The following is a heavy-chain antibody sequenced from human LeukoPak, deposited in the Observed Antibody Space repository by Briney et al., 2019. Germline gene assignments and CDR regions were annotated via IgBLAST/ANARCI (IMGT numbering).Heavy chain of an antibody. V-gene: IGHV3-48*01. J-gene: IGHJ4*02. Sequence: GALRLSCAASGFTFSSSSMNWVRQAPEKGLEWVSYISTSSGTIYYADSVKGRFTISRDNAKNSLYLQMDSLRAEDTAVYYCARHIPFDCWGQGTLVTVSS. CDR1: GFTFSSSS. CDR3: ARHIPFDC. CDR2: ISTSSGTI. D-gene: IGHD2-21*01.